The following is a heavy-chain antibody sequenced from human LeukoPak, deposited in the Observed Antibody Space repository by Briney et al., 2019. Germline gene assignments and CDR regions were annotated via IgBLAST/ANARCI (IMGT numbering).Heavy chain of an antibody. CDR3: ASQIAAAGTRNAFDI. CDR1: GYTLTSYG. CDR2: ISTQSGNT. Sequence: ASVKVSCEASGYTLTSYGINWMRQAPGQGLEWMGWISTQSGNTNYAQKFQGRVTMTRDTSISTAYMELSRLRSDDTAVYYCASQIAAAGTRNAFDIWGQGTMVTVSS. J-gene: IGHJ3*02. D-gene: IGHD6-13*01. V-gene: IGHV1-2*02.